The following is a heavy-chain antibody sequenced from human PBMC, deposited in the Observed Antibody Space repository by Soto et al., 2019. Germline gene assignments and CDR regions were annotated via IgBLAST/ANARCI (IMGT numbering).Heavy chain of an antibody. J-gene: IGHJ4*02. D-gene: IGHD5-12*01. CDR1: GGSISSSSYY. CDR3: ARIRYEGSY. V-gene: IGHV4-39*01. Sequence: PSETLSLTCTVSGGSISSSSYYWGWIRQPPGKGLEWIGSIYYSGSTYYNPSLKSRVTISVDTSKNQFSLKLSSVTAADTAVYYCARIRYEGSYWGQGTLVTVSS. CDR2: IYYSGST.